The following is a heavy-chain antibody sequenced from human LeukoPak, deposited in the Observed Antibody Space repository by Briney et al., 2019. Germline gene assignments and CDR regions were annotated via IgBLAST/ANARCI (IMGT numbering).Heavy chain of an antibody. D-gene: IGHD5-12*01. V-gene: IGHV5-51*01. CDR1: GYSFPTCW. CDR3: ARPRIDSGYDSSFDY. Sequence: LGESLKISCKGSGYSFPTCWIGWVRQMPGKGLEWMGLIYPGDSDTRYSPSFQGQVTISADKSISTAYLQWSSLKASDTAMYYYARPRIDSGYDSSFDYWGQGTLVTVSS. CDR2: IYPGDSDT. J-gene: IGHJ4*02.